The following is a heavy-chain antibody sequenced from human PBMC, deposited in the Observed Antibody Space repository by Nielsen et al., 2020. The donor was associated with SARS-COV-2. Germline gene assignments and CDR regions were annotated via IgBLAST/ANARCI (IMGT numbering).Heavy chain of an antibody. V-gene: IGHV4-4*02. CDR3: ASRAALVPTAIGGFDY. CDR2: VYHSGST. Sequence: SETLSLTCAVSGASVSSHDWWTCVRPSPGQGLEWIGEVYHSGSTKYNPSLKSRVTISVDTSKNQFSLKLTSVTTADTAVYYCASRAALVPTAIGGFDYWGQGTLVTVSS. CDR1: GASVSSHDW. D-gene: IGHD2-2*01. J-gene: IGHJ4*02.